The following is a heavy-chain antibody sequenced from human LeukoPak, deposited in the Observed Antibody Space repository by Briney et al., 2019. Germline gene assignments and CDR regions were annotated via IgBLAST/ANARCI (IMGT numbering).Heavy chain of an antibody. CDR2: ISSSSSTI. V-gene: IGHV3-48*02. D-gene: IGHD3-9*01. Sequence: GGSLRLSCAASGFTFSNYSMNWVRQAPGKGLEWVSYISSSSSTIYYADSVKGRFTISRDNAKNSLYLQMNSLRDEDTAVYYCARGGGGNDILTGYAYRGQGTLVTVSS. CDR1: GFTFSNYS. J-gene: IGHJ4*02. CDR3: ARGGGGNDILTGYAY.